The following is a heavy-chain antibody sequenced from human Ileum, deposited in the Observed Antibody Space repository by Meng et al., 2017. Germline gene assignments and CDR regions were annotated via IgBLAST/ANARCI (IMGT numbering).Heavy chain of an antibody. D-gene: IGHD3-10*01. CDR3: AREPSFGEHDY. Sequence: QVQLVESGGGVVQHWRSLGLSCAASGFTFSTYTMHWVRQAPGKGPERVTAISHDGSSYVYADSVKGRFTISRDNSKNTLYLQMNSLTPEDTAVYYCAREPSFGEHDYWGQGTLVTVSS. V-gene: IGHV3-30*01. CDR1: GFTFSTYT. CDR2: ISHDGSSY. J-gene: IGHJ4*02.